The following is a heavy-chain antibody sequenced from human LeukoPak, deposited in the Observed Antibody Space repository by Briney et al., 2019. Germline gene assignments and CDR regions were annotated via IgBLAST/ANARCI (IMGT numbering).Heavy chain of an antibody. Sequence: GASVKVSCKASGYTFTGYYMHWVRQAPGQGLEWMGWINPNSGGTNYAQKFQGRVTMTRDTSISTAYMELSRLRSDDTAVYYCAREDYYDSSGYYKKKEYFQHWGQGTLVTVSS. CDR2: INPNSGGT. J-gene: IGHJ1*01. V-gene: IGHV1-2*02. CDR1: GYTFTGYY. D-gene: IGHD3-22*01. CDR3: AREDYYDSSGYYKKKEYFQH.